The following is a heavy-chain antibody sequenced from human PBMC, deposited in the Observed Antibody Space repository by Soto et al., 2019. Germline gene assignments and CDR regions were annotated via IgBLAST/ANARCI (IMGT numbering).Heavy chain of an antibody. CDR2: INHSGST. J-gene: IGHJ4*02. Sequence: SETLSLTCAVYGGSFSGYYWSWIRQPPGKGLEWIGEINHSGSTYYNPSLKSRVTISVDRSKNQFSLKLSSVTAADPAVHYCARRYGDAFDFWGQGTLVTVSS. V-gene: IGHV4-34*01. CDR3: ARRYGDAFDF. D-gene: IGHD4-17*01. CDR1: GGSFSGYY.